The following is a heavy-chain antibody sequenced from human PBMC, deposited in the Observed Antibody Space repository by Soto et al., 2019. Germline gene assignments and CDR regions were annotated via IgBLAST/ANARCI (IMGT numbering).Heavy chain of an antibody. V-gene: IGHV1-69*02. CDR1: GGTFSSYT. CDR3: ARGGYCSGGSCYHVN. D-gene: IGHD2-15*01. CDR2: IIPILGIA. Sequence: QVQLVQSGAEVKKPGSSVKVSCKASGGTFSSYTISWVRQAPGQGLAWMGRIIPILGIANYAQKFQGRVTITADKSTSTAYIELSSLRSEDTGVYYCARGGYCSGGSCYHVNWDQGTLVNVSS. J-gene: IGHJ4*02.